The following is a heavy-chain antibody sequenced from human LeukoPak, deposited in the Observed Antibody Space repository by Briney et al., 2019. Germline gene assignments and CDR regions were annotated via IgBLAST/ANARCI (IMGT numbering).Heavy chain of an antibody. CDR1: GFTFSSYW. D-gene: IGHD6-19*01. Sequence: AGSLRLSCAASGFTFSSYWMTWVRQAPGNGMNWLSNLKRDGSEEFYVDSAKGRFTISRDNAKNSLYLQMNSLRAEETAVYYCARLDSSGWYYFDYWGQGTLVTVSS. CDR3: ARLDSSGWYYFDY. CDR2: LKRDGSEE. V-gene: IGHV3-7*01. J-gene: IGHJ4*02.